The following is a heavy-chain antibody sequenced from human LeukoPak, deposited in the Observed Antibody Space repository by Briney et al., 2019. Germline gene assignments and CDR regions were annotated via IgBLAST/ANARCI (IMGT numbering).Heavy chain of an antibody. CDR1: GGSFSGYY. CDR2: INHSGST. V-gene: IGHV4-34*01. J-gene: IGHJ5*02. D-gene: IGHD3-3*01. CDR3: ARGHYDFWSGYRSGWFDP. Sequence: SETLSLTCAVYGGSFSGYYWTWIRQPPGKGLEWIGEINHSGSTNYNPSLKSQVTISVDTSKNQFSLILSSVTAADTAAYYCARGHYDFWSGYRSGWFDPGGQGTLVTVSS.